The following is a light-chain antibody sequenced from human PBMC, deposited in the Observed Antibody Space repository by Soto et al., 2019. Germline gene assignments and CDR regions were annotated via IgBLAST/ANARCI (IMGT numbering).Light chain of an antibody. CDR3: QYYDSSLSALYV. Sequence: QSVLTQPPSVSVAPGQRVTICCTGSSSNIGAGYDVHWYQQIPGTAPKLLIYGNSNRPSRDPDRFSGTKSGTSASLAITGLQAEDEADYYCQYYDSSLSALYVFGSGTNPTV. CDR2: GNS. CDR1: SSNIGAGYD. V-gene: IGLV1-40*01. J-gene: IGLJ1*01.